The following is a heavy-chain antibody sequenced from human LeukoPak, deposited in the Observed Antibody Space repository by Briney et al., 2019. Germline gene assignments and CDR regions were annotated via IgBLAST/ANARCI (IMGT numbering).Heavy chain of an antibody. D-gene: IGHD5-18*01. V-gene: IGHV1-46*01. Sequence: ASVKVSCKASGYTFTSHFMHWVRQAPGQGLEWMGIINPRGGSTSYTQKFQGRVTMTRDTSTSTAYMELSSLRSEDTAVYYCARGQRAWIQLWPSIHYYYYYMDVWGKGTTVTVSS. CDR3: ARGQRAWIQLWPSIHYYYYYMDV. CDR2: INPRGGST. CDR1: GYTFTSHF. J-gene: IGHJ6*03.